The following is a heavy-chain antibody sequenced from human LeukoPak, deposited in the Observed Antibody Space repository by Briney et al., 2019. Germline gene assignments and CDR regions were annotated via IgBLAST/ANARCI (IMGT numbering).Heavy chain of an antibody. J-gene: IGHJ3*02. Sequence: PSETLSLTCTVSGGSIRSSYYYWGWIRQPPGKGLEWIGSIYDSGSTYYNPSLKSRVTISVDTSKNQFSLKLSSVTAADTAVYYCARDHDYGDSDAFDIWAKGQWSPSLQ. CDR3: ARDHDYGDSDAFDI. CDR2: IYDSGST. V-gene: IGHV4-39*07. CDR1: GGSIRSSYYY. D-gene: IGHD4-17*01.